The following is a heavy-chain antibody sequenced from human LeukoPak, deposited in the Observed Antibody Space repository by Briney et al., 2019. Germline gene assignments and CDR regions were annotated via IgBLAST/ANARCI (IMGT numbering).Heavy chain of an antibody. CDR1: GYTFTTYG. D-gene: IGHD7-27*01. Sequence: ASVKVSCKASGYTFTTYGISWVRQAPGQGLEWMGWINPNSGGTNYAQKFRGRVTMTRDTSISTAYMELSRLRSDDTAVYYCERRLGKWSQGTLVTVSS. CDR3: ERRLGK. CDR2: INPNSGGT. J-gene: IGHJ4*02. V-gene: IGHV1-2*02.